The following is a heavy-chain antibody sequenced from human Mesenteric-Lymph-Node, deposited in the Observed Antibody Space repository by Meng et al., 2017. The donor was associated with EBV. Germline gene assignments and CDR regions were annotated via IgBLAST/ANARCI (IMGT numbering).Heavy chain of an antibody. J-gene: IGHJ4*02. D-gene: IGHD3-16*01. V-gene: IGHV4-39*07. CDR2: VFYTGST. CDR3: ARDGVSTGFDY. Sequence: QLQLQESGPGLVKPSETLSLTCTVSGDSMTTRSHYWGWIRQPPGRGLEWIGSVFYTGSTYYTPSLESRATVSVDTSKNQFSLRLKSVTAADTAIYYCARDGVSTGFDYWGQGTLFNVSS. CDR1: GDSMTTRSHY.